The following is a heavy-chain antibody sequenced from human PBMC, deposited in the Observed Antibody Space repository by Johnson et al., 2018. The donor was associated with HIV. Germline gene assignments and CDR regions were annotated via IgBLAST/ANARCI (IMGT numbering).Heavy chain of an antibody. CDR3: AKSPAKDHGGNSGAFAI. CDR1: GFTFSDYY. CDR2: ISSSGSTI. J-gene: IGHJ3*02. D-gene: IGHD4-23*01. Sequence: QMLLVESGGGVVQPGRSLRLSCAASGFTFSDYYMSWIRQAPGKGLEWVSYISSSGSTIYYADSVKGRFTVSRDNSKNTLYLQMNSLRAEDTAIYYCAKSPAKDHGGNSGAFAIWGQGTMVTVSS. V-gene: IGHV3-11*04.